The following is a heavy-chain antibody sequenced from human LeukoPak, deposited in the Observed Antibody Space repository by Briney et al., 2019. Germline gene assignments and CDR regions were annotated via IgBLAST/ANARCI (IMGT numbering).Heavy chain of an antibody. J-gene: IGHJ4*02. CDR1: GFTFSDAW. Sequence: GGSLRLSCVGSGFTFSDAWMSWVRQAPGKGLEWVGRIKSKSDGGTIDYAAPVKGRFTISRDDSRNTLYLQMNSLKTEDTDVYYCTTRRQDGWWGKGTLVTVS. D-gene: IGHD2-15*01. V-gene: IGHV3-15*01. CDR3: TTRRQDGW. CDR2: IKSKSDGGTI.